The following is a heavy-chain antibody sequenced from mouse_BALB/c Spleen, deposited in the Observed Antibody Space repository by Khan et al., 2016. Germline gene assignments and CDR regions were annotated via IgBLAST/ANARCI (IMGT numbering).Heavy chain of an antibody. J-gene: IGHJ4*01. CDR2: RWSDGST. Sequence: QVQLKQSGPGLVAPSKSLSITCTGSGFSLTSYGVHWVRQPPGKGLEWLVVRWSDGSTTYNSALKSRLSISKDNSKSQVFLKMNSLQTDDTAMYXCARRDVGGGAMDYWGQGTSATVSS. V-gene: IGHV2-6*02. CDR1: GFSLTSYG. CDR3: ARRDVGGGAMDY. D-gene: IGHD1-1*02.